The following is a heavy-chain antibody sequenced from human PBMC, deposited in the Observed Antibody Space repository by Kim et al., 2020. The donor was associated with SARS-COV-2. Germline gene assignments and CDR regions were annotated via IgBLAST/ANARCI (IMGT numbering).Heavy chain of an antibody. V-gene: IGHV1-69*01. Sequence: FQGRVTITADESTSTAYMELSSLRSEDTAVYYCARDGYCSSTSCIRSFDYWGQGTLVTVSS. D-gene: IGHD2-2*03. J-gene: IGHJ4*02. CDR3: ARDGYCSSTSCIRSFDY.